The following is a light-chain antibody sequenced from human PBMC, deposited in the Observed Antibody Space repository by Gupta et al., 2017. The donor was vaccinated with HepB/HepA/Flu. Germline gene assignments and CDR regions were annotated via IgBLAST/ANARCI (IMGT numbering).Light chain of an antibody. V-gene: IGKV3-11*01. CDR1: QSVSIY. CDR3: QQRSYGPPLT. Sequence: ASQSVSIYLAWYQQKHGQAPRLLIHDASNRATGIPARFSFSGSGTDFTLTISSIEPEDFAVYYYQQRSYGPPLTFGGGTKVEIK. CDR2: DAS. J-gene: IGKJ4*01.